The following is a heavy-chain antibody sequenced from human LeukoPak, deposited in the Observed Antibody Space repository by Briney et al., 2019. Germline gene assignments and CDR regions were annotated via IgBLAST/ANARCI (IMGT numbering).Heavy chain of an antibody. D-gene: IGHD3-22*01. V-gene: IGHV3-66*01. CDR2: IYSGGST. CDR3: ARDSGGSSGYYSNFDY. Sequence: GGSLRLSCAASGFTVSSNYMSWVRQAPGKGLEWVSVIYSGGSTYYADSVKGRFTISRDNSKNTLYLQMNSLRAEDTVVYYCARDSGGSSGYYSNFDYWGQGTLVTVSS. J-gene: IGHJ4*02. CDR1: GFTVSSNY.